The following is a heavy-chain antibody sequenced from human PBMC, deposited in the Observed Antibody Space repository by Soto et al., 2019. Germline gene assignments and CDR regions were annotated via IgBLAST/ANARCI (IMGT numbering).Heavy chain of an antibody. CDR3: AKGVPGIAVAGTGYFQH. D-gene: IGHD6-19*01. CDR1: GGSISSDAYY. V-gene: IGHV4-31*03. Sequence: PSETLSLTCTVSGGSISSDAYYWNWIRQYPGKGLEWIGYIFYSGSTYYNPSLKSRVTISVDTSKNTLYLQMNSLRAEDTAVYYCAKGVPGIAVAGTGYFQHWGQGTLVTVSS. J-gene: IGHJ1*01. CDR2: IFYSGST.